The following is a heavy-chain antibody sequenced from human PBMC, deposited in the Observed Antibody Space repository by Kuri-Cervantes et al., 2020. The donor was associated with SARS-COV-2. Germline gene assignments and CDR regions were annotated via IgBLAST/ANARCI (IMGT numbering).Heavy chain of an antibody. J-gene: IGHJ6*03. V-gene: IGHV4-34*01. CDR2: INHSGST. CDR1: GGSFSGYY. Sequence: SETLSLTCAVYGGSFSGYYWSWIRQPPGKGLEWIGEINHSGSTNYNPSLKSRVTISVDTSKNQFSLKLSSVTAADTAVYYCARGEGNYYYYMDVWGEGTTVTVSS. CDR3: ARGEGNYYYYMDV.